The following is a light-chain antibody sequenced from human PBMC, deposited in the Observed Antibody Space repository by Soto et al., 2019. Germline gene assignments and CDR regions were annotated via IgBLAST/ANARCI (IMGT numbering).Light chain of an antibody. Sequence: QSALTQSASVSGSPGQSITIFCTGTSSDVGGYNYVSWYQQHPGKAPKLMIYEVNNRPSGVSDRFSGSKSGNTASLTISGLQAEDEADYYCNSYTSSSTWVFGGGTQLTVL. CDR1: SSDVGGYNY. CDR2: EVN. V-gene: IGLV2-14*01. J-gene: IGLJ3*02. CDR3: NSYTSSSTWV.